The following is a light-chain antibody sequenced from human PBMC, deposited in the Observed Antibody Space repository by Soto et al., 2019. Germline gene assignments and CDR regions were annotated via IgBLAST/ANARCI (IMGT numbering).Light chain of an antibody. Sequence: QCVKSQAASVSWSPGHSITISCTGTNRDVGSHNLVSWYQQRPGEAPKLIISEVRNRPSGISYRFTGSKSGNTASLTISGLQAEEEADYYCSSYTTTSNMVFGGGTNVTXL. CDR1: NRDVGSHNL. V-gene: IGLV2-14*01. CDR3: SSYTTTSNMV. CDR2: EVR. J-gene: IGLJ3*02.